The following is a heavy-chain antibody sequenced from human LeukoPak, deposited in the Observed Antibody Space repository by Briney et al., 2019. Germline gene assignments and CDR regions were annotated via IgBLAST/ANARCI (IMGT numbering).Heavy chain of an antibody. CDR1: GDSISSSSYY. D-gene: IGHD6-19*01. J-gene: IGHJ4*02. Sequence: SETLSLTCTASGDSISSSSYYWGWIRQPPGKGLEYLGNIYDSGSTYYNPSLKSRVTISVDTSKNQLSLKLSSVTAADTAMYYCARHYQVGSSGWLPDYWGQGTLVTVSS. V-gene: IGHV4-39*01. CDR3: ARHYQVGSSGWLPDY. CDR2: IYDSGST.